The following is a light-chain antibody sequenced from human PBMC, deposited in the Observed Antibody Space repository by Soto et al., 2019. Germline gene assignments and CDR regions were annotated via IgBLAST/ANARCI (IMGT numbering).Light chain of an antibody. CDR2: GAS. J-gene: IGKJ1*01. CDR3: QQSNSWTRT. CDR1: QSVSRD. V-gene: IGKV3-15*01. Sequence: VRAQSRATVALGRGRRTTISCGASQSVSRDLAWYQQKPGQPPRFLVFGASTRATGIPAGFSGLGSGRHFTLTISSLKYEDCAVYYCQQSNSWTRTFGQGTKVDIK.